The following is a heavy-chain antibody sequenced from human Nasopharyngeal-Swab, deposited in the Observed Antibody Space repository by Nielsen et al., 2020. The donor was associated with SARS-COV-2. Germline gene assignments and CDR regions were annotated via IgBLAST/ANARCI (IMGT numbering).Heavy chain of an antibody. CDR1: GFTFRNYW. CDR3: ASDLSGRDDN. D-gene: IGHD6-19*01. CDR2: SNEDGSIT. V-gene: IGHV3-74*01. J-gene: IGHJ4*02. Sequence: GESLKISCAASGFTFRNYWMHWVRPAPGKGLAWVSRSNEDGSITSYADSVKGRFAISRDNAKNTLYLQMNSLRAEDTAVYFCASDLSGRDDNWGQGTLVTVAA.